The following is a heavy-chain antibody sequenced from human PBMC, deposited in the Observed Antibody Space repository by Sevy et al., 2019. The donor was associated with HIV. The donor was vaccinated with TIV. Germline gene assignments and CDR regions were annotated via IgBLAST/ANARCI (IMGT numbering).Heavy chain of an antibody. V-gene: IGHV3-23*01. CDR2: ISGSGGST. D-gene: IGHD2-15*01. J-gene: IGHJ4*02. CDR1: GFTFSSYA. Sequence: GGSLRLSCAASGFTFSSYAMSWVRQAPGKGLEWVSAISGSGGSTYYADSVKGRFTISRDNSKNTLYLQMNSLRAGDTAVYYCAKSPPRCSGGTCSFDYWGQGTLVTVSS. CDR3: AKSPPRCSGGTCSFDY.